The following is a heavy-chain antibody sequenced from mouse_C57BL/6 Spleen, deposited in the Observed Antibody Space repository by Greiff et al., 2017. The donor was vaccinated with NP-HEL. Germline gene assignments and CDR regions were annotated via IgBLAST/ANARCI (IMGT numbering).Heavy chain of an antibody. Sequence: EVKLVESGGGLVKPGGSLKLSCAASGFTFSSYTMSWVRQTPEKRLEWVATISGGGGNTYYPDSVKGRFTISRDNAKNTLYLQMSSLRSEDTALYYCARHAYYSKREYYYAMDYWGQGTSVTVSS. J-gene: IGHJ4*01. CDR3: ARHAYYSKREYYYAMDY. D-gene: IGHD2-5*01. V-gene: IGHV5-9*01. CDR2: ISGGGGNT. CDR1: GFTFSSYT.